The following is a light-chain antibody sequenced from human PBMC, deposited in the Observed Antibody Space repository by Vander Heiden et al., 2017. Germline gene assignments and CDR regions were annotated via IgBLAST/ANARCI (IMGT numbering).Light chain of an antibody. CDR3: QQRHAWPLVT. Sequence: EIVLTQSPVTLSLSPGEGATLSCRASQNIYSNLAWYQHKPGQPPRLLIYDASNRATAIPARCSGSGSGTDFTLTITSLQPEDFAVYYCQQRHAWPLVTFGQGTRLDIK. J-gene: IGKJ5*01. CDR1: QNIYSN. CDR2: DAS. V-gene: IGKV3-11*01.